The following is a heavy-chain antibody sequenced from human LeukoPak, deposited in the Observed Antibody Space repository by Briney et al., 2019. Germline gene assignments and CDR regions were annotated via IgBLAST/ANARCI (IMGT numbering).Heavy chain of an antibody. Sequence: GASVKVSCKASGYTFIDYYIHWVRQAPGQGLEFLGWISPDSGGTNYPQKFQGRVTLTRDTSISTAYMELSRLRSDDTAVYYCVTSGATNFDYWGQGTLVTVSS. D-gene: IGHD1-26*01. CDR1: GYTFIDYY. V-gene: IGHV1-2*02. J-gene: IGHJ4*02. CDR3: VTSGATNFDY. CDR2: ISPDSGGT.